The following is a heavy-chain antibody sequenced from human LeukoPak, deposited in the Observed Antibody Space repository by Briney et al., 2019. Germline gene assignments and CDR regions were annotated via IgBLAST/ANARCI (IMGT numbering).Heavy chain of an antibody. CDR2: ISGSGGST. Sequence: PGGSLRLSCAVSGFTFSSYALSWVRQAPGKGLGWVSTISGSGGSTDYADSVKGRFTISRDNSKNTLYLQMDSPGAEDTAEYYCATMGYDFWSGYWPDYWRQGTLVTVSS. CDR1: GFTFSSYA. J-gene: IGHJ4*02. CDR3: ATMGYDFWSGYWPDY. D-gene: IGHD3-3*01. V-gene: IGHV3-23*01.